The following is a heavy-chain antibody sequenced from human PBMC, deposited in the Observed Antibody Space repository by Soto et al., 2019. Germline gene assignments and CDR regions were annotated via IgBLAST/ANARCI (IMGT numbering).Heavy chain of an antibody. CDR3: AKAFTRIVVVTAIANNWFDP. V-gene: IGHV3-30*18. Sequence: GGSLRLSCAASGFTFSSYGMHWVRQAPGKGLEWVAVISYDGSNKYYADSVKGRFTISRDNSKNTLYLQMNSLRAEDTAVYYCAKAFTRIVVVTAIANNWFDPWGQGTLVTVSS. D-gene: IGHD2-21*02. J-gene: IGHJ5*02. CDR1: GFTFSSYG. CDR2: ISYDGSNK.